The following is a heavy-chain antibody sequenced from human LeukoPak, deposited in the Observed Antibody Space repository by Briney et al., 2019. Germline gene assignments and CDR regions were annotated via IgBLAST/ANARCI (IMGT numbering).Heavy chain of an antibody. V-gene: IGHV3-30-3*01. J-gene: IGHJ3*02. CDR1: GFTFSSYA. CDR3: AREGEDYYDSSGPGAFDI. Sequence: GGSLRLSCAASGFTFSSYAMHWVRQAPGKGLEWVAVISYDGSNKYYADSVKGRFTISRDNSKNTLYLQMNSLRAEDTAVYYCAREGEDYYDSSGPGAFDIWGQGTMVTVSS. CDR2: ISYDGSNK. D-gene: IGHD3-22*01.